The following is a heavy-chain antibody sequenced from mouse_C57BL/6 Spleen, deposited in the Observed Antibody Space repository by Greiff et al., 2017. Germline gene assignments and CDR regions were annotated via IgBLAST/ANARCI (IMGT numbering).Heavy chain of an antibody. D-gene: IGHD1-1*01. CDR3: ARPTTVGYFDV. CDR2: IDPNSGGT. V-gene: IGHV1-72*01. J-gene: IGHJ1*03. Sequence: QVQLQQPGAELVKPGASLKLSCKASGYTFTSSWMHWVQQRPGRGLEWIGRIDPNSGGTKYNATFKSKATLTVDKPTSTAYMQLSSLTSEDSAVYYCARPTTVGYFDVWGTGTTVTVSA. CDR1: GYTFTSSW.